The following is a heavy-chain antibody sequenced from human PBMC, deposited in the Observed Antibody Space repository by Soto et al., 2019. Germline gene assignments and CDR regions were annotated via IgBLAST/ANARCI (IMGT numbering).Heavy chain of an antibody. CDR1: GYTFTSYG. J-gene: IGHJ4*02. CDR3: ARDYSGYDTGGSFDY. V-gene: IGHV1-18*01. D-gene: IGHD5-12*01. Sequence: ASVKVSCKASGYTFTSYGISWVRQAPGQGLEWMGWISAYNGNTNYAQKLQGRVTMTTDTSTSTAYMELRSLRSDDTAMYYCARDYSGYDTGGSFDYWGQGTLVTVSS. CDR2: ISAYNGNT.